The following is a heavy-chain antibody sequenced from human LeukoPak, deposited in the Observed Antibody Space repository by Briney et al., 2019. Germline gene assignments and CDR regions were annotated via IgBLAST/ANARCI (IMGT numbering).Heavy chain of an antibody. Sequence: SETLSLTCTVSGGSISSSSYYWGWIRQSPGEGLEWIGTMSNSGSTYYNPSLKSRVTISGYTAKNQFSLKLSSVTAADTAVYYCARRSQAAAGRGSDYWGEGTLVTVSS. J-gene: IGHJ4*02. CDR2: MSNSGST. D-gene: IGHD6-13*01. CDR1: GGSISSSSYY. V-gene: IGHV4-39*01. CDR3: ARRSQAAAGRGSDY.